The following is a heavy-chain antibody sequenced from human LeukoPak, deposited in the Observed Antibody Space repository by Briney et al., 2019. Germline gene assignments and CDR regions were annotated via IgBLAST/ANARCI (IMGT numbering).Heavy chain of an antibody. V-gene: IGHV1-8*03. CDR1: GYTFTSYD. CDR2: MNPNSGNT. D-gene: IGHD3-3*01. CDR3: ARGRFHYDFWSGYFRGGTYYFDY. J-gene: IGHJ4*02. Sequence: ASVKFSCKASGYTFTSYDINWVRQATGQGLEWMGWMNPNSGNTGYAQKFQGRVTITRNTSISTAYMELSSLRSEDTAVYYCARGRFHYDFWSGYFRGGTYYFDYWGQGTLVTVSS.